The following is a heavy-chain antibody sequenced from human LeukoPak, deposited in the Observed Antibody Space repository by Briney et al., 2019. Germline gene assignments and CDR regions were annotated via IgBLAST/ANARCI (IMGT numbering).Heavy chain of an antibody. Sequence: PGGSLRLSCAASGFTVSSNYMSWVRQAPGRGLEWVSLIYSGGYSGVNTYYADSVKDRFTVSRDNSKNTLYLQMNSLRAEDTAVYYCARDTDYSGMDVWGKGTTVTVSS. D-gene: IGHD4-17*01. CDR2: IYSGGYSGVNT. V-gene: IGHV3-66*03. CDR3: ARDTDYSGMDV. CDR1: GFTVSSNY. J-gene: IGHJ6*04.